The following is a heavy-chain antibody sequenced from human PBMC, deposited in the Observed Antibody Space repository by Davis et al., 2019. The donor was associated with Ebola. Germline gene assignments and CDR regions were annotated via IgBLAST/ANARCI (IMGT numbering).Heavy chain of an antibody. V-gene: IGHV3-30*18. CDR3: AKDSTGYGVTGMDL. CDR2: ISNDATDK. D-gene: IGHD3-9*01. Sequence: GGSLRLSCAASEFTFSYFGMHWVRQAPGKGLEWVTFISNDATDKFYAYAVKGRFTISRDNSKNKQFLQMDSLRAEDTAIYYCAKDSTGYGVTGMDLWGQGTTVTVSS. J-gene: IGHJ6*02. CDR1: EFTFSYFG.